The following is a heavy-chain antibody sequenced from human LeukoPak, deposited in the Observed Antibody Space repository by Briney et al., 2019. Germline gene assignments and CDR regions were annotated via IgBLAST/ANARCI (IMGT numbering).Heavy chain of an antibody. CDR2: INPSGGST. J-gene: IGHJ6*03. D-gene: IGHD3-10*01. V-gene: IGHV1-46*03. Sequence: ASVKVSCKASGYTFTSYYMHWVRQAPGQGLEWMGIINPSGGSTSYAQKFQGRVTMTRDTSTSTVYMELSSLRSEDTAVYYCARDRFITIVRGVYYYHYMDVWGKGTTVTVSS. CDR1: GYTFTSYY. CDR3: ARDRFITIVRGVYYYHYMDV.